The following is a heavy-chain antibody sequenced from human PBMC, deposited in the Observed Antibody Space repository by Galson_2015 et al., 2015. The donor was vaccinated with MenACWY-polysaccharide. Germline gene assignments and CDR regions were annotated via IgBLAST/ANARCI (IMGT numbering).Heavy chain of an antibody. V-gene: IGHV3-9*01. J-gene: IGHJ4*02. D-gene: IGHD2-15*01. CDR1: GFTFDDYA. CDR3: AKGYSYSKSPVDH. Sequence: LRLSCAASGFTFDDYAMHWVRQAPGKGLEWVSGISWNSDIIGYADSVKGRFTISRDSAKNSLYLQMNSLRPEDTALYYCAKGYSYSKSPVDHWGQGTLVTVSS. CDR2: ISWNSDII.